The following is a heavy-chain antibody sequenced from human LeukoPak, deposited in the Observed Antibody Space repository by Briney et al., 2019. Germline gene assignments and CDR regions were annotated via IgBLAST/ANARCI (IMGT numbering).Heavy chain of an antibody. CDR2: IYHSGRT. CDR1: GYSISSGYY. D-gene: IGHD3-10*01. CDR3: TKPLTTKMASGSGNYFNPFDY. Sequence: SETLSLTCTVSGYSISSGYYWGWIRQPPGKGLEWIGSIYHSGRTFYNPSLKSRVTISVDTSKNQFSLKLTSVTAADTAVYYCTKPLTTKMASGSGNYFNPFDYWGQGTLVTVSS. V-gene: IGHV4-38-2*02. J-gene: IGHJ4*02.